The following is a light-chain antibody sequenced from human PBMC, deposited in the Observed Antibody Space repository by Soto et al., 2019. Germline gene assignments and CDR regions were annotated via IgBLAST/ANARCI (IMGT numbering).Light chain of an antibody. V-gene: IGKV1-39*01. J-gene: IGKJ4*01. CDR2: AAS. Sequence: MQVMQGPSSLSASVGDIVNITCLASQSISRYLHWYQQKPGKAPKLLIYAASSLQSGVPSRFSGSGSGTGFTFTISSLQPEDFATYYSQQSDNTIPSFGGRAMVDI. CDR3: QQSDNTIPS. CDR1: QSISRY.